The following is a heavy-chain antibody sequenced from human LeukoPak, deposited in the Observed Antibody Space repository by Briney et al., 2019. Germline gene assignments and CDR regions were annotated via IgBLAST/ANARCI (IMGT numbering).Heavy chain of an antibody. Sequence: SVKVSCKASGYTFTSYAMHWVRQAPGQRLEWMGGIIPIFDRPNYAQKFEGRVTITADKSTNTTYMEIRSLTSDDTAVYYCARDAQWELRALDVWGRGTMVIVSS. CDR1: GYTFTSYA. V-gene: IGHV1-69*06. CDR2: IIPIFDRP. J-gene: IGHJ3*01. D-gene: IGHD1-26*01. CDR3: ARDAQWELRALDV.